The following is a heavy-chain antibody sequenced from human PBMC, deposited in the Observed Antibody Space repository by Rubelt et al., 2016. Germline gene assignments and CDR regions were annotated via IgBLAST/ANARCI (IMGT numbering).Heavy chain of an antibody. CDR3: ARDLIEWFGEFDFDY. Sequence: EVQLVESGGGLVQPGGSLRLSCAASGFTFSSYAMSWVRQAPGKGLEWVSAISDSGGSKYYADSVKGRFTISRDNSKNTLYLQMNSLRAEDTAVYYCARDLIEWFGEFDFDYWGQGTLVTVSS. CDR2: ISDSGGSK. V-gene: IGHV3-23*04. D-gene: IGHD3-10*01. J-gene: IGHJ4*02. CDR1: GFTFSSYA.